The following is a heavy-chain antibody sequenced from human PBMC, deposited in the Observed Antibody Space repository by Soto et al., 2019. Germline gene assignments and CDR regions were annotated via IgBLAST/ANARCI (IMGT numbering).Heavy chain of an antibody. Sequence: SETLSLTCTVSGGSISDAYWSWIRQPPGKGLEWIGHISHSGSTNYNPPLKSRVTISVDTSKRQFSLKLSSVTAADTAVYYCAREARGVISGMDVWGQGTTVTVSS. CDR1: GGSISDAY. CDR2: ISHSGST. J-gene: IGHJ6*02. D-gene: IGHD3-10*01. V-gene: IGHV4-59*01. CDR3: AREARGVISGMDV.